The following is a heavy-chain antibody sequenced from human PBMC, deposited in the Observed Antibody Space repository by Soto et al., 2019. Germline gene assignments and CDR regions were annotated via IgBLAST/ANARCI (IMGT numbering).Heavy chain of an antibody. CDR2: INGGGSRK. V-gene: IGHV3-74*01. CDR3: AVWFGELLLNNWFDP. D-gene: IGHD3-10*01. CDR1: GFTFSNHW. J-gene: IGHJ5*02. Sequence: GGSLRLSCAASGFTFSNHWMRWARQAPGKGLVWVSHINGGGSRKTYADSVKGRFTISRDNAKNMVYLQMNSLRAEDTAVYYCAVWFGELLLNNWFDPWGQGTLVTVSS.